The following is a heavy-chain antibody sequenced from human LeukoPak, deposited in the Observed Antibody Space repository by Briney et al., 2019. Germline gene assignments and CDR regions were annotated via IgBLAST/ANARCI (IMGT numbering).Heavy chain of an antibody. CDR2: ISSSSSSI. CDR1: GFTFSSYS. J-gene: IGHJ4*02. V-gene: IGHV3-48*01. D-gene: IGHD1-26*01. CDR3: ARDLGLDY. Sequence: GGSLRLSCAASGFTFSSYSMNWVRQAPGKGLEWVSYISSSSSSIYYADSVKGRLTISRGNAKNSLYLQMNSLRAEDTAVYYCARDLGLDYWGQGTLVTVSS.